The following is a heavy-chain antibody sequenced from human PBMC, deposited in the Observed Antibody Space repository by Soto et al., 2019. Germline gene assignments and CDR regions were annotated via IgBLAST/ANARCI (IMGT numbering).Heavy chain of an antibody. CDR1: GYSFTSYW. CDR3: ATLEGAYCGGDCYSFNGMDV. Sequence: GESLKISCKGSGYSFTSYWIGWVRQMPGKGLECMGIIYPGDSDTRYSPSFQGQVTISADKSISTAYLQWSSLKASDTAMYYCATLEGAYCGGDCYSFNGMDVWGQGTTVTVSS. V-gene: IGHV5-51*01. D-gene: IGHD2-21*02. J-gene: IGHJ6*02. CDR2: IYPGDSDT.